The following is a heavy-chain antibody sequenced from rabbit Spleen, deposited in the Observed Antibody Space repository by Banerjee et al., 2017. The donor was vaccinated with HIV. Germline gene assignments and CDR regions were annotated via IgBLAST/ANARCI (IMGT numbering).Heavy chain of an antibody. CDR2: IYAGSSGST. J-gene: IGHJ6*01. D-gene: IGHD1-1*01. V-gene: IGHV1S40*01. Sequence: QSLEESGGDLVKPGASLTLTCTASGFSFSSSYYMCWVRQAPGKGLECIACIYAGSSGSTYYANWAKGRFTISKTSSTTVTLQMTRLTVADTATYFCARDTSSSFSSYGMDLWGQGTLVTVS. CDR1: GFSFSSSYY. CDR3: ARDTSSSFSSYGMDL.